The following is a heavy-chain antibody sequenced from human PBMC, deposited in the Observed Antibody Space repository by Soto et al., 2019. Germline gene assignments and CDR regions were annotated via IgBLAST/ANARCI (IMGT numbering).Heavy chain of an antibody. J-gene: IGHJ4*02. D-gene: IGHD6-19*01. V-gene: IGHV3-23*01. CDR2: ISGSGGST. CDR1: GFTFTSYA. Sequence: EVQLLESGGGLVQPGGSLRLSCAASGFTFTSYAMSWVRQAPGKGLEWVSAISGSGGSTYYADSVKGRFTISRDNSKNALYLQMNSLRAEDTAVYYCAKETTLNVAGTGIDYWGQGTLVTVSS. CDR3: AKETTLNVAGTGIDY.